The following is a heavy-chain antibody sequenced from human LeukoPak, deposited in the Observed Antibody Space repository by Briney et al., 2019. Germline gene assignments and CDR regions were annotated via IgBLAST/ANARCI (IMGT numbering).Heavy chain of an antibody. CDR1: GFTFIDYE. J-gene: IGHJ4*02. Sequence: GRSLRLSCAASGFTFIDYEMHWVSHVIGKVLEWVSAIRICGDTTYSGSVKARFTISRENAESTLYLQMNSLRAEDAAVYYCARGGKQVSGIDEFDYWGQGTLVTVSS. CDR3: ARGGKQVSGIDEFDY. V-gene: IGHV3-13*01. D-gene: IGHD6-19*01. CDR2: IRICGDT.